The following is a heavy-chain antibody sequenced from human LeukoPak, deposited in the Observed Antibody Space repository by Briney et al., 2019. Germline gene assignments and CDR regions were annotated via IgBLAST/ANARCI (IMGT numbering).Heavy chain of an antibody. CDR3: AKGGMDV. V-gene: IGHV3-30*18. CDR1: GFTFSSYG. CDR2: ISYDGSNK. J-gene: IGHJ6*02. Sequence: GGSLRLSCAASGFTFSSYGMHWVRQAPGKGLEWVAVISYDGSNKYYADSVKGRFTISRDNSKNTLYLQMSSLRAEDTAVYYCAKGGMDVWGQGTTVTVSS.